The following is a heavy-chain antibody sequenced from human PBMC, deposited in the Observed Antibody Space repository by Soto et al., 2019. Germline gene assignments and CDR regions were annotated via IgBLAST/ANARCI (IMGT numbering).Heavy chain of an antibody. CDR2: IYEGGNT. Sequence: SETLSLTCAVSGGSIISDGYSWSWIRQPPGKGLQWIGHIYEGGNTYYTPSLESRVAISTEKSKNQFSLRLSSVTAADTAVYYCVRRSPEDACEIWGKWTMVIASS. J-gene: IGHJ3*02. CDR1: GGSIISDGYS. CDR3: VRRSPEDACEI. V-gene: IGHV4-30-2*01.